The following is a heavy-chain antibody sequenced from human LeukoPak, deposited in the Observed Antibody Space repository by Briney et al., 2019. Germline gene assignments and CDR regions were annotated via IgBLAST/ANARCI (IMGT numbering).Heavy chain of an antibody. Sequence: PGGSLRLSCAASGFTFSNAWMSWVRQAPGKGLEWVGRIKSKTDGGTTDHAAPVKGRFTISRDDSKNTLYLQMNSLKTEDTAVYYCTTGGSYYVGVDYWGQGTLVTVSS. D-gene: IGHD1-26*01. CDR3: TTGGSYYVGVDY. V-gene: IGHV3-15*01. CDR1: GFTFSNAW. CDR2: IKSKTDGGTT. J-gene: IGHJ4*02.